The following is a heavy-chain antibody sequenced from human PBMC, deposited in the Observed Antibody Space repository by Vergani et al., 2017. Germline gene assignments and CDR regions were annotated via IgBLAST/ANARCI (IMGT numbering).Heavy chain of an antibody. CDR3: AKDEGGIAAAPDY. D-gene: IGHD6-13*01. CDR2: IKQDGSEK. J-gene: IGHJ4*02. V-gene: IGHV3-7*01. Sequence: EVQLVESGGGLVQPGGSLRLSCAASGFTFSSYWMSWVRQAPGKGLEWVANIKQDGSEKYYADSVKGRFTISRDNSKNTLYLQMNSLRAEDTAVYYCAKDEGGIAAAPDYWGQGTLVTVSS. CDR1: GFTFSSYW.